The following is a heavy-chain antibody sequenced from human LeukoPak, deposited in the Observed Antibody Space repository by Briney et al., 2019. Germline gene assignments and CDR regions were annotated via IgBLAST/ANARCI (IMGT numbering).Heavy chain of an antibody. V-gene: IGHV3-20*04. CDR3: ARVTYYDFWSGSFDY. CDR2: INWNGGST. D-gene: IGHD3-3*01. Sequence: GGSLRLSCAASGFTFDDYGMSWVRQAPGKGLEWVSGINWNGGSTGYADSVKGRFTISRDNAKNSLYLQMNSLGAEDTALYYCARVTYYDFWSGSFDYWGQGTLVTVSS. CDR1: GFTFDDYG. J-gene: IGHJ4*02.